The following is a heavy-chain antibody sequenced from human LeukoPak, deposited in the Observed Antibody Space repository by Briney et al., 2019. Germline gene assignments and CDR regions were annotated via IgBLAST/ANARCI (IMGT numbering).Heavy chain of an antibody. J-gene: IGHJ4*02. V-gene: IGHV4-59*01. CDR3: VRGDSGPSVDS. Sequence: PSETLSLTCTVSGGSISSYYWSWIRQPPGKGLEWIGYIIYSGSTKYNPSLKSRVTISIDTSKNQFSLKLSSVTAADTALYYCVRGDSGPSVDSWGQGTLVSVSS. CDR1: GGSISSYY. D-gene: IGHD3-10*01. CDR2: IIYSGST.